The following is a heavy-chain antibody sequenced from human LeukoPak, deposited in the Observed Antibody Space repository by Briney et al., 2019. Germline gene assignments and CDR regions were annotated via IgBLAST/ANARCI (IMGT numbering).Heavy chain of an antibody. J-gene: IGHJ4*02. V-gene: IGHV3-30-3*01. Sequence: GRSLRLSCAASGFTFSSYAMHWVRQAPGKGLEWVAVISYDGSNKYYADSVKGRFTISRDNSKNTLYLQMNSLRAEDTAVYYCAGAPNYDFWSGYPGGTTDYWGQGTLVTVSS. CDR2: ISYDGSNK. CDR3: AGAPNYDFWSGYPGGTTDY. D-gene: IGHD3-3*01. CDR1: GFTFSSYA.